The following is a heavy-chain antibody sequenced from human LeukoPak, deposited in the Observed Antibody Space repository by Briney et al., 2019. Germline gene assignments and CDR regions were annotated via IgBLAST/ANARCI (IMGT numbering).Heavy chain of an antibody. CDR2: IYYSGST. CDR3: ARGKYYYGSGRVFDY. V-gene: IGHV4-31*03. CDR1: GGSISSGGYY. J-gene: IGHJ4*02. Sequence: SETLSLTCTVSGGSISSGGYYWSWIRQHPGKGLEWIGYIYYSGSTYYNPSLKSRVTISVDTSKNQFSLKLSSVTAADTAVYYCARGKYYYGSGRVFDYWGQGTLVTVSS. D-gene: IGHD3-10*01.